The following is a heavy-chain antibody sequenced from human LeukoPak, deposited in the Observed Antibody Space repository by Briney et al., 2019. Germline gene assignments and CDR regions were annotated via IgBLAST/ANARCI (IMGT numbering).Heavy chain of an antibody. D-gene: IGHD4/OR15-4a*01. V-gene: IGHV4-4*02. CDR3: AREGGAFRPLAY. J-gene: IGHJ4*02. CDR1: GGSVTSANW. CDR2: VHLDGRT. Sequence: PSGTLSLTCSVPGGSVTSANWWTWVRQPPGKGLEWIGEVHLDGRTNYNPSLKSRLTMSVDLSENHISLKVTSVTAADTAVYYCAREGGAFRPLAYSGQGTLVTVSS.